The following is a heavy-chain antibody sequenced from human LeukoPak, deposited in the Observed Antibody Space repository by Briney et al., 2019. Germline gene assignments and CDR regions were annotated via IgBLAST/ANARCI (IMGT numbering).Heavy chain of an antibody. CDR2: INHSGST. CDR3: ARGSGIAPSGRWIQH. D-gene: IGHD6-13*01. CDR1: GGSFSGYY. Sequence: SEPLSLTCAVYGGSFSGYYWSWIRQPPGKGLEWIGEINHSGSTNYNPSPKSRVTISVDMSKNQFSLKLSSVTAADTAVYYCARGSGIAPSGRWIQHWGQGTLVTVSS. J-gene: IGHJ1*01. V-gene: IGHV4-34*01.